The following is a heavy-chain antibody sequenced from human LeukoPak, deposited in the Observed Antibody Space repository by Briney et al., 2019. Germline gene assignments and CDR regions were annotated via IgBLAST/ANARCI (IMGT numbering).Heavy chain of an antibody. D-gene: IGHD3-9*01. CDR2: IYYSGNT. CDR3: ARSYYDILTGNPDHFDY. Sequence: SETLSLTCTVSGGSISSYYWSWIRQPPGKGLEWIGYIYYSGNTNYNPSLKSRVTISVDTSKNQFSLKLSSVTAADTAVYYCARSYYDILTGNPDHFDYWGQGTLVTVSS. CDR1: GGSISSYY. J-gene: IGHJ4*02. V-gene: IGHV4-59*01.